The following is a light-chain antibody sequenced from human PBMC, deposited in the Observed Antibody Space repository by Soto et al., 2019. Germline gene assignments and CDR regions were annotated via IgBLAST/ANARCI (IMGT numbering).Light chain of an antibody. CDR1: SDDVGGYNY. CDR3: SSYRSGNTLVV. CDR2: EVN. Sequence: QSALTQPASVSGSPGQSITISCTGTSDDVGGYNYVSWYQQHPGKAPKLMIFEVNNRPSGVSNRFSGSRSGNTASLTISGLQAEDEADYYCSSYRSGNTLVVFGGVTKVTVL. V-gene: IGLV2-14*01. J-gene: IGLJ2*01.